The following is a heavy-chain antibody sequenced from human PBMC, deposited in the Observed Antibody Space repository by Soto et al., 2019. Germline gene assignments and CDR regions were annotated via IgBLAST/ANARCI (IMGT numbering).Heavy chain of an antibody. J-gene: IGHJ4*02. Sequence: QVQLVQSGAEVKKPGSSVKVSCKASGGTFSSYTISWVRQAPGQGLEWMGRIIPILGIANYAQKFQGRVTSTADKSTSTAYMELSSRSSEDTAVYYCARAQGVVSTQALDDWGQGTLVTVSS. CDR3: ARAQGVVSTQALDD. D-gene: IGHD3-3*01. CDR2: IIPILGIA. V-gene: IGHV1-69*02. CDR1: GGTFSSYT.